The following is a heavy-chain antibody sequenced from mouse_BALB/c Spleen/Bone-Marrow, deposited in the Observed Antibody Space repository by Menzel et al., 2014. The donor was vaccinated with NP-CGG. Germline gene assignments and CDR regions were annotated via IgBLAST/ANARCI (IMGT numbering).Heavy chain of an antibody. J-gene: IGHJ1*01. CDR1: GYTFTGHA. CDR3: KRSPYCYGSKAKWYFDV. Sequence: QVQLQQSDTELVKPGASVKISCKASGYTFTGHAIHWVKQRPEQGLEWIGYISTGNGDIKYNEKFKGKATLTADKSSSTAYMQLNSLTSEDSAVYFCKRSPYCYGSKAKWYFDVWGAGTSVTVSS. D-gene: IGHD1-1*01. CDR2: ISTGNGDI. V-gene: IGHV1S53*03.